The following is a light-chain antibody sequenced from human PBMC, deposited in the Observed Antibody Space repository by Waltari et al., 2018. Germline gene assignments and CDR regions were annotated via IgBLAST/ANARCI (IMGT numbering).Light chain of an antibody. CDR2: WAY. J-gene: IGKJ2*01. V-gene: IGKV4-1*01. Sequence: DIVMTQSPDSLAVSLGERATINCKSSQSVLYSSNNKNYLAWYQQKTGQPPKLLIYWAYTRGSGGPERFSGRGSEQDFTLTHRRLKAEDVAVFYLQPCYSTPYTFGQGTKLEIK. CDR1: QSVLYSSNNKNY. CDR3: QPCYSTPYT.